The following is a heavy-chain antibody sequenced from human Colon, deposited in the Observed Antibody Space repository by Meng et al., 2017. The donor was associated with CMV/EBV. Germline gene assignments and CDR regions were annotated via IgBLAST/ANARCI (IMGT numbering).Heavy chain of an antibody. CDR1: GYTFTDYY. CDR3: AKAVAASDYYYRGMDV. Sequence: ASVKVSCKSSGYTFTDYYIHLVRQAPGQGLEWVGWINPYSGVTSYAQKFQGRVTMTRDTSITTAYMELTRLTSDDTARYYCAKAVAASDYYYRGMDVWGQGTTVTVSS. V-gene: IGHV1-2*02. J-gene: IGHJ6*02. D-gene: IGHD6-19*01. CDR2: INPYSGVT.